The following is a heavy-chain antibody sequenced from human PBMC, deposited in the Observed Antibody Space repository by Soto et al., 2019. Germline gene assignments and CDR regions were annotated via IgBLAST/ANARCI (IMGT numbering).Heavy chain of an antibody. D-gene: IGHD3-10*01. Sequence: GGSLRLSCAASGFTFSSYSMNWVRQAPGKGLEWVSSISSSSSYIYYADSVKGRFTISRDNAKNSLYLQMNSLRAEDTAVYYCARSCITMAHGDAFDIWGQGTMVTVS. V-gene: IGHV3-21*01. CDR3: ARSCITMAHGDAFDI. J-gene: IGHJ3*02. CDR2: ISSSSSYI. CDR1: GFTFSSYS.